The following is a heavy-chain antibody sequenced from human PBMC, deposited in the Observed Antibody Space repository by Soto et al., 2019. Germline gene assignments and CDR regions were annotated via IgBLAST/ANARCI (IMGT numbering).Heavy chain of an antibody. Sequence: GGSLRLSCAASGFTFSSNWMTWVRQAPGKRLEWVGNIRQDGSEKNYVDSVKGRFTISRDNAKNSLYLQMNSLRAEDTAVYYCAREIVVARGASYFDYWGPGTLVTVSS. V-gene: IGHV3-7*04. CDR3: AREIVVARGASYFDY. D-gene: IGHD2-2*01. CDR1: GFTFSSNW. CDR2: IRQDGSEK. J-gene: IGHJ4*02.